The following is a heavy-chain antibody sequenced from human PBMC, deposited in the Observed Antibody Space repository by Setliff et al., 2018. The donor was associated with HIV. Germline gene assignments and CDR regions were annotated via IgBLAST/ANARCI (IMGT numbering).Heavy chain of an antibody. CDR3: ARWRDNWNSGFDY. CDR2: INHSGST. V-gene: IGHV4-34*01. CDR1: GDPIFIGGYY. Sequence: KTSETLSLTCTVSGDPIFIGGYYWSWIRQPPGKGLEWIGEINHSGSTNYNPSLKSRVTISVATSKKQFSLKLSSVTAADTAVYYCARWRDNWNSGFDYWGQGTLVTVSS. J-gene: IGHJ4*02. D-gene: IGHD1-7*01.